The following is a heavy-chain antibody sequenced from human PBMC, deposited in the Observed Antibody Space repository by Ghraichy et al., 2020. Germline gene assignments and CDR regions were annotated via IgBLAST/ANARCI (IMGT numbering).Heavy chain of an antibody. J-gene: IGHJ6*03. Sequence: SETLSLTCTVSGGSISSYYWSWIRQPPGKGLEWIGYIYYSGSTNYNPSLKSRVTISVDTSKNQFSLKLSSVTAADTAVYYCARGGSSTLPWYYYYYMDVWGKGTTVTVSS. CDR3: ARGGSSTLPWYYYYYMDV. CDR1: GGSISSYY. D-gene: IGHD6-13*01. V-gene: IGHV4-59*01. CDR2: IYYSGST.